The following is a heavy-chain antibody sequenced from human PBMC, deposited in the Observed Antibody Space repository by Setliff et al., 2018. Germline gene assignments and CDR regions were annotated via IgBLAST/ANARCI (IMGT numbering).Heavy chain of an antibody. CDR3: ARVIANCSGGSCYPYYFDY. CDR2: INHSGST. CDR1: GGSFSGYY. Sequence: KTSETLSLTCAVYGGSFSGYYWSWIRQPPGKGLEWIGEINHSGSTNYNPSLKSRVTISVDTSKNQFSLKLSSVTAADTAVYYCARVIANCSGGSCYPYYFDYWGQGTLVTVSS. V-gene: IGHV4-34*01. J-gene: IGHJ4*02. D-gene: IGHD2-15*01.